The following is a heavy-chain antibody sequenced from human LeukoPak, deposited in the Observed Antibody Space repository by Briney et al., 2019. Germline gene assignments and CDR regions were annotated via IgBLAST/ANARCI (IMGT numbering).Heavy chain of an antibody. Sequence: PGGSLRLSCAASGFTFSSYWMSWVRQAPGKGLEWVANIKQDGSEKYYVDSVKGRFTISRDNAKNSLYLQMNSLRAEDTAVYYCASPQWLVPIDGAFDIWGQGTMVTVSS. V-gene: IGHV3-7*01. CDR2: IKQDGSEK. CDR1: GFTFSSYW. CDR3: ASPQWLVPIDGAFDI. J-gene: IGHJ3*02. D-gene: IGHD6-19*01.